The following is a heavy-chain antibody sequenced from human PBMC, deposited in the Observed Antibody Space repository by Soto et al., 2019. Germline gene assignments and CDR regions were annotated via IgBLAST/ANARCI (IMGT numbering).Heavy chain of an antibody. V-gene: IGHV3-9*01. D-gene: IGHD2-15*01. CDR2: ISWDSSTI. Sequence: EVQLVESGGGLVQPGRSLRLSCAASGFTFDNCGRHWVRQAPGKGLEWVAGISWDSSTIGYADSVKGRFIISRDDAKNSLYLQMDSLRGEDTALYYCVQGRYPTMATPLDHWGQGTQVIVSS. CDR1: GFTFDNCG. J-gene: IGHJ4*02. CDR3: VQGRYPTMATPLDH.